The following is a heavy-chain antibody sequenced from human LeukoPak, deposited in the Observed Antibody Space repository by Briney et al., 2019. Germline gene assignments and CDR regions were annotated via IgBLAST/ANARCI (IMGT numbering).Heavy chain of an antibody. Sequence: GASVKVSCKASGYTFTGYYMHWVRQAPGQGLEWMGWINPNSGGTNYAQKFQGRATMTRDTSISTAYMELSRLRSDDTAVYYCARDILTGPGAFDIWGQGTMVTVSS. J-gene: IGHJ3*02. D-gene: IGHD3-9*01. CDR2: INPNSGGT. CDR3: ARDILTGPGAFDI. V-gene: IGHV1-2*02. CDR1: GYTFTGYY.